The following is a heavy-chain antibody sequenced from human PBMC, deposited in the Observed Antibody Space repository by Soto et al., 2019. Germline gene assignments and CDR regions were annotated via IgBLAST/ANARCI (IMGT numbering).Heavy chain of an antibody. Sequence: QVQLVQPGAEVKKPGSSVKVSCKASRGIFSTYAISWLRQAPGQGLEWMGGIIPIFGTPNYAQRFQGRVTITSDESTSTAYMELSRLRSEDTAVYYCARDRDDYGSGNYYNRIDFWGQGTLVTVSS. V-gene: IGHV1-69*01. J-gene: IGHJ4*02. CDR1: RGIFSTYA. CDR2: IIPIFGTP. D-gene: IGHD3-10*01. CDR3: ARDRDDYGSGNYYNRIDF.